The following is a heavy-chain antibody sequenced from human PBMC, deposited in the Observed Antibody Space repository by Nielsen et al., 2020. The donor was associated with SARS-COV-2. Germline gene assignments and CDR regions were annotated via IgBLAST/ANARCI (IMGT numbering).Heavy chain of an antibody. D-gene: IGHD3-3*01. CDR2: IWYDGSNK. CDR1: GFTFSSYG. J-gene: IGHJ4*02. CDR3: TTGWGSLLEWGRVDY. Sequence: LKISCAASGFTFSSYGMHWVRQAPGKGLEWVAVIWYDGSNKYYADSVKGRFTISRDNSKNTLYLQMNSLRAEDTAVYYCTTGWGSLLEWGRVDYWGQGTLVTVSS. V-gene: IGHV3-33*01.